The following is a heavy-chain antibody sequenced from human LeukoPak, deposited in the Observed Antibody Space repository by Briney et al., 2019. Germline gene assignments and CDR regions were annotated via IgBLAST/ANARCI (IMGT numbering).Heavy chain of an antibody. Sequence: SETLSLTCSVSGGSISSYYWSWIRQPPGKGLEWIGYMYYSGSTSYNPSLKSRVTISVDTSKNQFSLKLSSVAAADTAVYYCARDFYYDSSGYYDALDIWGQGTMVTVSS. CDR3: ARDFYYDSSGYYDALDI. D-gene: IGHD3-22*01. CDR1: GGSISSYY. J-gene: IGHJ3*02. CDR2: MYYSGST. V-gene: IGHV4-59*01.